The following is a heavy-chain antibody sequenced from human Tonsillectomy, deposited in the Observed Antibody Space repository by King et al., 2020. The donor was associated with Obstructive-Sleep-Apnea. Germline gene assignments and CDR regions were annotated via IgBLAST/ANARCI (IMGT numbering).Heavy chain of an antibody. CDR1: GVTFSSYS. Sequence: HVQLVESGGGVVQPGRSLRLSCVASGVTFSSYSMNWVRQAPGKGLEWVAVLSHDESYKSSPDSLKGRFTISSDNSKNTLSLQVNSLRTEDTAVYYCARGGTLTPGDYFDYWRQGTVVTVSA. J-gene: IGHJ4*02. D-gene: IGHD2-15*01. CDR3: ARGGTLTPGDYFDY. CDR2: LSHDESYK. V-gene: IGHV3-30*04.